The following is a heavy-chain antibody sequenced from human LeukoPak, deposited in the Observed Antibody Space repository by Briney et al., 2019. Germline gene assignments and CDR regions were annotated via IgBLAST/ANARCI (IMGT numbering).Heavy chain of an antibody. CDR1: GFTFSSYW. Sequence: GGSLRLSCAASGFTFSSYWMSWVRQAPGKGLEWVANIKQDGSEKYYVDSVKGRFTISRDNAKQSLYLQMDSLRAEDTAVYYCVRDKGGLLRVFDYWGQGTLVTVSS. CDR2: IKQDGSEK. V-gene: IGHV3-7*01. CDR3: VRDKGGLLRVFDY. D-gene: IGHD3-10*01. J-gene: IGHJ4*02.